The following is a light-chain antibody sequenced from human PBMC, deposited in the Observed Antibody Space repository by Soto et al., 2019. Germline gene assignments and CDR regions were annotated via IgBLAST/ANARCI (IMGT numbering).Light chain of an antibody. Sequence: EIVLTQSPGTLSLSPGDEATLSCKASQAVTSKFLAWYQQKPGQPPRLLILGASTRATGIADRFSGSGSGTDFTLTISRLEPEDFAVYYCQQYGDSRTFGQGTKVDIK. V-gene: IGKV3-20*01. CDR3: QQYGDSRT. CDR1: QAVTSKF. J-gene: IGKJ1*01. CDR2: GAS.